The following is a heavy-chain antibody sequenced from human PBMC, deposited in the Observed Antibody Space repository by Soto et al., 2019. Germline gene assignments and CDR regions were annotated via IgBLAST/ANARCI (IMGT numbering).Heavy chain of an antibody. CDR2: TYYRSNWRH. CDR1: GDSVSSNTAA. Sequence: SQTLSLTCAISGDSVSSNTAAWNWIRSSPSRGLEWLGRTYYRSNWRHDYAVSVKSRITVNPDTSKNHFSLQLNSVTPDDTAVNYCARGVAGSGFDLWGQGTLVTVPS. CDR3: ARGVAGSGFDL. V-gene: IGHV6-1*01. J-gene: IGHJ4*02. D-gene: IGHD6-19*01.